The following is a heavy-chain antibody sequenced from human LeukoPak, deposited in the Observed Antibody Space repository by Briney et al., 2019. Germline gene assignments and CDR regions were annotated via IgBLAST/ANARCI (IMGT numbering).Heavy chain of an antibody. CDR1: GYSFTSYW. CDR2: IYPGDSDS. J-gene: IGHJ4*02. Sequence: GESLKISCKGSGYSFTSYWIGWVRQMSGKGLEWMGMIYPGDSDSRYSPSLEGQVTMSADKSSTTAYLQWSSLKASDTAIYFCARVSSSGWPDFDFWGQGTLVKVSS. V-gene: IGHV5-51*01. D-gene: IGHD6-19*01. CDR3: ARVSSSGWPDFDF.